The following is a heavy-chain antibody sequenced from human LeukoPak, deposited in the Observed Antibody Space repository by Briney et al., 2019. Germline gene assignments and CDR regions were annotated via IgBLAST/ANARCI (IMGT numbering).Heavy chain of an antibody. Sequence: HAGGSLRLSCAASGFTFSSYDMHWVRQAPGKGLEWVAGISFDGRNKYSTDSGKGRFTISRDNSKNTLYLQMTSLRAENTAVYYCAKDLGDIVLVVAATGGDNWFDPWGQGTLVTVSS. CDR3: AKDLGDIVLVVAATGGDNWFDP. CDR1: GFTFSSYD. D-gene: IGHD2-15*01. CDR2: ISFDGRNK. V-gene: IGHV3-30*18. J-gene: IGHJ5*02.